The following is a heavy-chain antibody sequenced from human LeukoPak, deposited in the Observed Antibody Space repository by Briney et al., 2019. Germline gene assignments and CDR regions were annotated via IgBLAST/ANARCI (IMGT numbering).Heavy chain of an antibody. CDR2: FYNSGRS. CDR1: DDSISDYY. Sequence: SETLSLTCTVSDDSISDYYRGGIRQPPGRGREGIGYFYNSGRSTYNPSLKSRVTISVDTSKNQFSLKLSSVTAADTAVYYCARTPMDMIVVVTYFDYWGQGTLVTVSS. J-gene: IGHJ4*02. V-gene: IGHV4-59*08. D-gene: IGHD3-22*01. CDR3: ARTPMDMIVVVTYFDY.